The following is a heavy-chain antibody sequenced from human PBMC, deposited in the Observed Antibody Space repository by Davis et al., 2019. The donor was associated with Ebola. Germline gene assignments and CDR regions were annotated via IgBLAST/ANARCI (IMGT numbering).Heavy chain of an antibody. V-gene: IGHV4-39*07. CDR2: IYYSGST. CDR3: ARVNSSGLDY. J-gene: IGHJ4*02. CDR1: GGSISSSSYY. D-gene: IGHD3-22*01. Sequence: SETLSLTCTVSGGSISSSSYYWGWIRQPPGKGLEWIGSIYYSGSTYYNPSLKSRVTISVDTSKNQFSLKLSSVTAADTAVYYCARVNSSGLDYWGQGTLVTVSS.